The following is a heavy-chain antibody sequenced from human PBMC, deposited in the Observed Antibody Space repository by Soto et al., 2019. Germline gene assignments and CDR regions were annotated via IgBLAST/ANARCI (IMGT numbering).Heavy chain of an antibody. D-gene: IGHD3-10*01. V-gene: IGHV3-23*01. CDR3: AKDLPPHIAYGSGRIFDY. Sequence: PGGSLRLSCAASGFTFSSYAMSWVRQAPGKGLEWVSAISGSGGSTYYADSVKGRFTIPRDNSKNTLYLQMNSLRAEDTAVYYCAKDLPPHIAYGSGRIFDYWGQGTLVTVSS. J-gene: IGHJ4*02. CDR1: GFTFSSYA. CDR2: ISGSGGST.